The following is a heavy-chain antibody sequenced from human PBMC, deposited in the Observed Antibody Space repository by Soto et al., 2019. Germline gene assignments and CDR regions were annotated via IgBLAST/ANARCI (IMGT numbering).Heavy chain of an antibody. CDR2: ISAYNGNT. CDR3: ARETDYYVSSGWLLYAFDI. V-gene: IGHV1-18*01. Sequence: ASVKVSCKASGYTFTSYGISWVRQAPGQGLEWMGWISAYNGNTNYAQKLQGRVTMTTDTSTSTAYMELRSLRSDDTAVYYCARETDYYVSSGWLLYAFDISGQGTMVIVS. CDR1: GYTFTSYG. D-gene: IGHD3-22*01. J-gene: IGHJ3*02.